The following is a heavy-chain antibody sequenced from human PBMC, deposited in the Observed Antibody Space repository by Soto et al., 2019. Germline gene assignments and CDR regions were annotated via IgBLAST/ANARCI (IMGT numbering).Heavy chain of an antibody. V-gene: IGHV4-59*01. D-gene: IGHD3-3*01. Sequence: ETLSLTCTVSGGSISSYYWSWSRQPPGKGLEWIGYIYYSGSTNYNPSLKSRVTISVDTSKNQFSLKLSSVTAADTAVYYCARDPRRLRFLDHIWFDPWGQGTLVTVSS. J-gene: IGHJ5*02. CDR2: IYYSGST. CDR1: GGSISSYY. CDR3: ARDPRRLRFLDHIWFDP.